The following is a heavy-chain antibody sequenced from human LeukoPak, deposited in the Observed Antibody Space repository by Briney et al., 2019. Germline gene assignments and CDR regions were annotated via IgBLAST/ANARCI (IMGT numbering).Heavy chain of an antibody. CDR3: AREGAFPTNYGSGRGGYYFDY. D-gene: IGHD3-10*01. J-gene: IGHJ4*02. CDR1: GGSFSGYY. V-gene: IGHV4-34*01. Sequence: PSETLSLTCAVYGGSFSGYYWSWIRQPPGKGLEWIGEINHSGSTNYNPSLKSRVTISVDTSKNQFSLKLSSVTAADTAVYYCAREGAFPTNYGSGRGGYYFDYWGRGTVVSVSS. CDR2: INHSGST.